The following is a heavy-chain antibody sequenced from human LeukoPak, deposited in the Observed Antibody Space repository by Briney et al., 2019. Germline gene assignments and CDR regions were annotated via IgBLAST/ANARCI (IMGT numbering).Heavy chain of an antibody. CDR1: GYTFTSYG. J-gene: IGHJ5*02. Sequence: ASVKVSCKASGYTFTSYGISWVRQAPGQGLEWMGWISAYNGNTNYAQKLQGRVTMTTDTSTSTAYMELRSLRSDDTAVYYCARSGPLTTVTTYWFDPWGQGTLVTVSS. D-gene: IGHD4-17*01. CDR2: ISAYNGNT. CDR3: ARSGPLTTVTTYWFDP. V-gene: IGHV1-18*01.